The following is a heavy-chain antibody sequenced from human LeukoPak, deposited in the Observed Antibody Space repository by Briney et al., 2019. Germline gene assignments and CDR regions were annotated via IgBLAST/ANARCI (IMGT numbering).Heavy chain of an antibody. J-gene: IGHJ4*02. CDR3: AKIYRYDSSGYYYFDY. V-gene: IGHV3-30-3*01. Sequence: GGSLRLSCVASGFTFSDFAIHWVRQAPDRGPEWVAVISGPGNTQEYADSVKGRFTISRDNSKNTLYLQMNSLRAEDTAVYYCAKIYRYDSSGYYYFDYWGQGTLVTVSS. CDR2: ISGPGNTQ. CDR1: GFTFSDFA. D-gene: IGHD3-22*01.